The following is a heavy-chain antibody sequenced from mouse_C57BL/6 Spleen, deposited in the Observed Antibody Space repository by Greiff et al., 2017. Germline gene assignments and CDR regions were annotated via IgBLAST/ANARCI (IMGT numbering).Heavy chain of an antibody. CDR3: ARSHYYGSSYAMDY. V-gene: IGHV1-80*01. CDR1: GYAFSSYW. J-gene: IGHJ4*01. Sequence: VKLMESGAELVKPGASVKISCKASGYAFSSYWMNWVKQRPGKGLEWIGQIYPGDGDTNYNGKFKGKATLTADKSSSTAYMQLSSLTSEDSAVYFCARSHYYGSSYAMDYWGQGTSVTVSA. CDR2: IYPGDGDT. D-gene: IGHD1-1*01.